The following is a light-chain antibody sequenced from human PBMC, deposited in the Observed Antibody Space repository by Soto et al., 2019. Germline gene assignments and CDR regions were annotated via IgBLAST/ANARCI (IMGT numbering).Light chain of an antibody. CDR2: GAS. CDR1: QSVSSSY. CDR3: QQYGSSPPWT. V-gene: IGKV3-20*01. Sequence: EIVLTQSPGTLSLSPGERATLSCRASQSVSSSYLAWYQQKPGQAPRLLIYGASSRATGIPDRFSGSGSGTHFSLTISRLEAEDFAVYYCQQYGSSPPWTFGQGTKVEIK. J-gene: IGKJ1*01.